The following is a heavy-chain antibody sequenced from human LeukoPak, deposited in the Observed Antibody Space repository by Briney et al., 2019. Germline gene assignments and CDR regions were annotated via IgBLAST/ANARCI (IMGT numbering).Heavy chain of an antibody. J-gene: IGHJ4*02. Sequence: GGSLRLSWAASGFTFSSYGMHWVRQAPGKGLEWVAFIRYDGSNKYYADSVKGRFTISRDNSKNTLYLQMNSLRAEDTAVYYCAKDYYLYFDYWGQGTLVTVSS. CDR1: GFTFSSYG. D-gene: IGHD2/OR15-2a*01. V-gene: IGHV3-30*02. CDR2: IRYDGSNK. CDR3: AKDYYLYFDY.